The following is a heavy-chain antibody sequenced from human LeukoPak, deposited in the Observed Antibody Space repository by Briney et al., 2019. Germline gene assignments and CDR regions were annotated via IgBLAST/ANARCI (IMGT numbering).Heavy chain of an antibody. J-gene: IGHJ6*02. D-gene: IGHD4-17*01. CDR3: AKRFMDGNYGLGWGYYYYYGMDV. Sequence: GSLILSCAASGFTFSSYGMSWVRQAPGKGLEWVSTFSGRGGRTDYADSVKGRFTISRDNSQNRLYLQMNSLRAEDTAVYYCAKRFMDGNYGLGWGYYYYYGMDVWGQGTTVTVSS. CDR1: GFTFSSYG. CDR2: FSGRGGRT. V-gene: IGHV3-23*01.